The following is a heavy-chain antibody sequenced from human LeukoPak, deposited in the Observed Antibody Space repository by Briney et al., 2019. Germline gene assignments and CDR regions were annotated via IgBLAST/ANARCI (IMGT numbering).Heavy chain of an antibody. Sequence: GGSLRLSCAASGFTFSSYAMSWVRQAPGKGLEWVSAISGSGGSTYYADSVKGRFTISRDNSKNTLYLQMNSLRAEDTAVYYCAKTPLSRWYSRSYQSEHFDYWGQGTLVTVSS. V-gene: IGHV3-23*01. CDR3: AKTPLSRWYSRSYQSEHFDY. J-gene: IGHJ4*02. D-gene: IGHD1-26*01. CDR1: GFTFSSYA. CDR2: ISGSGGST.